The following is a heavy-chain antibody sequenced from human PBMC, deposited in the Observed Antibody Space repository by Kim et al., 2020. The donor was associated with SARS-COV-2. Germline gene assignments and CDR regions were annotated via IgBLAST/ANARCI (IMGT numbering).Heavy chain of an antibody. D-gene: IGHD3-22*01. Sequence: GGSLRLSCEASGFTFSRFAMSWVRQAPGRGLELVASRNNGNNPYYADSVKGRFTVSRDNAKNTLYLQMDNLRVEDTALYYCAKDHESSGWPTFDYWGQGTQVTVSS. CDR2: SRNNGNNP. J-gene: IGHJ4*02. CDR3: AKDHESSGWPTFDY. V-gene: IGHV3-23*01. CDR1: GFTFSRFA.